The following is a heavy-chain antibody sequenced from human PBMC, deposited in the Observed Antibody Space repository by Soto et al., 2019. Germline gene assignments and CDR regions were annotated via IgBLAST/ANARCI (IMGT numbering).Heavy chain of an antibody. CDR2: ISYDGSNK. V-gene: IGHV3-30-3*01. J-gene: IGHJ6*02. CDR3: ARTPRGQWELPYYYYGMDV. CDR1: GFTFSSYA. Sequence: QVQLVESGGGMVQPGRSLRLSGAASGFTFSSYAMHWVRQAPGKGLEWVAVISYDGSNKYYADSVKGRFTISRDNSKNTLYLQMNSLRAEDTAVYYCARTPRGQWELPYYYYGMDVWGQGTTVTVSS. D-gene: IGHD1-26*01.